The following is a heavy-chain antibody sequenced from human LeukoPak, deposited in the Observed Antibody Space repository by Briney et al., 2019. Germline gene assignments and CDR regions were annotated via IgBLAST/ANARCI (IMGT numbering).Heavy chain of an antibody. CDR3: ARSGSTDYHYPSFDF. V-gene: IGHV4-59*01. CDR2: IYYSGST. CDR1: GGSISSYY. Sequence: SETLSLTCTVSGGSISSYYWSWIRQPPGKGLEWIGYIYYSGSTKYNPSLKSRVTISVDTSKNQFSLKLSSVTTADTAVYYCARSGSTDYHYPSFDFWGQGTLVTVSS. D-gene: IGHD3-10*01. J-gene: IGHJ4*02.